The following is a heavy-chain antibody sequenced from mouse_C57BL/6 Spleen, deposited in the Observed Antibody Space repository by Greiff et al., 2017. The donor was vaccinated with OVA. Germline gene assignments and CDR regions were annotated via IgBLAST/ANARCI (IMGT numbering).Heavy chain of an antibody. Sequence: QVQLKQPGAELVRPGSSVKLSCKASGYTFTSYWMHWVKQRPIQGLEWIGNIDPSDSETHYNQKFKDKATLTVDKSSSTAYMQLSSLTSEDSAVYYCARWGYYGSSYVDYYAMDYWGQGTSVTVSS. CDR2: IDPSDSET. V-gene: IGHV1-52*01. D-gene: IGHD1-1*01. CDR3: ARWGYYGSSYVDYYAMDY. J-gene: IGHJ4*01. CDR1: GYTFTSYW.